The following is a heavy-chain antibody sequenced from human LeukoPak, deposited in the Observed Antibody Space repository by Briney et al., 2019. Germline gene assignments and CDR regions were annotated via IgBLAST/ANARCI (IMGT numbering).Heavy chain of an antibody. CDR2: IRYDGSNK. J-gene: IGHJ6*03. D-gene: IGHD6-13*01. CDR1: GFTFSSYG. Sequence: GGSLRLSCGASGFTFSSYGMHWVRQAPGKGLEWVAFIRYDGSNKYYADSVKGRFTISRDNSKNTLYLQMNSLRAEDTAVYYCAKAPIPSIAAAGSYYYYYMDVWGKGTTVTVSS. CDR3: AKAPIPSIAAAGSYYYYYMDV. V-gene: IGHV3-30*02.